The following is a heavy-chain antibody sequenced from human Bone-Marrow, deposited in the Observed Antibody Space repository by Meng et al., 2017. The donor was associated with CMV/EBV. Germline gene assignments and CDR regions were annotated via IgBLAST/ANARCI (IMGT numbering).Heavy chain of an antibody. V-gene: IGHV3-30*04. J-gene: IGHJ4*02. CDR2: ISYDGTDE. Sequence: GESLKISCAGSGFTFSSYAMHWVRQAPGKGLEWVAVISYDGTDEYYADSVKGRFTISRDNSKTTLYLQMNSLRADDTAVYYCARGPSYFDFWSGYDYWGQGTLVTVSS. D-gene: IGHD3-3*01. CDR1: GFTFSSYA. CDR3: ARGPSYFDFWSGYDY.